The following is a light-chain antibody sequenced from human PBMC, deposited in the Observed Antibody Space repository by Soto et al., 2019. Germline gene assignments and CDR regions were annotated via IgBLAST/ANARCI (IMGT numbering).Light chain of an antibody. CDR2: DAS. J-gene: IGKJ1*01. Sequence: DIQMTQSPSTLSASVVDRVTITCRASQSIETWLAWYQQKPGKAPKLLIYDASNLESGVPSRFSGSGSGTEFTLTISSLQPDDFATYYCQQYNSYSPWTFGQGTKVDIK. CDR3: QQYNSYSPWT. CDR1: QSIETW. V-gene: IGKV1-5*01.